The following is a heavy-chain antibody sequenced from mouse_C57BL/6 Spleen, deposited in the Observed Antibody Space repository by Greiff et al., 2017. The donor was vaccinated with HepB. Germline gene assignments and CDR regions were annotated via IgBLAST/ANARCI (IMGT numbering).Heavy chain of an antibody. CDR3: TRAITTVVATDYFDY. D-gene: IGHD1-1*01. Sequence: EVQLQQSGAELVRPGASVKLSCTASGFNIKDDYMHWVKQRPEQGLEWIGWIDPENGDTEYASKFQGKATITADTSSNTAYLQLSSLTSEDTAVYYCTRAITTVVATDYFDYWGQGTTLTVSS. V-gene: IGHV14-4*01. CDR1: GFNIKDDY. CDR2: IDPENGDT. J-gene: IGHJ2*01.